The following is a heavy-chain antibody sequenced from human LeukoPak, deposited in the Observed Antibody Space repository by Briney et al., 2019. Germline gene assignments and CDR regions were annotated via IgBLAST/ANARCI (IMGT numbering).Heavy chain of an antibody. CDR3: ATYRQVLLPFES. J-gene: IGHJ4*02. CDR2: IFPWGGEI. Sequence: GGPLTLFCAPSGFPFSTFAMMWVRQPRGKGLERVSSIFPWGGEIHYADSVRGRFTISRDKSKSTLSLQMNSLRAEDTAIYYCATYRQVLLPFESWGQGTLVTVSS. CDR1: GFPFSTFA. V-gene: IGHV3-23*01. D-gene: IGHD2-8*02.